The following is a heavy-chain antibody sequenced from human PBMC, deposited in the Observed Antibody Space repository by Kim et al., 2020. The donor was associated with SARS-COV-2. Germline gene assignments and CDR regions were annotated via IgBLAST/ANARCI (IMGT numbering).Heavy chain of an antibody. CDR1: GGSISSSSYY. Sequence: SETLSLTCTVSGGSISSSSYYWGWIRQPPGKGLEWIGSIYYSGSTYYNPSLKSRVTISVDTSKNQFSLKLSSVTAADTAVYYCARQRIVATTEYFDYWGQGTLVTVSS. J-gene: IGHJ4*02. CDR3: ARQRIVATTEYFDY. V-gene: IGHV4-39*01. D-gene: IGHD5-12*01. CDR2: IYYSGST.